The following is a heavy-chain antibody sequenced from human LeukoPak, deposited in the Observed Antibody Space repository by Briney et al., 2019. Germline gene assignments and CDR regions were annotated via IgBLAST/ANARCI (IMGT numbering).Heavy chain of an antibody. J-gene: IGHJ5*02. CDR2: IIPLFDTS. CDR3: ARVRDESGFDP. Sequence: SVTVSCKASGGTFSSSTINWVRQAPGQGLEWMGLIIPLFDTSNYAQEFQGRVTITADESTSTVYMELRSLTSDDTAVYYCARVRDESGFDPWGQGTLVTVSS. CDR1: GGTFSSST. V-gene: IGHV1-69*13. D-gene: IGHD3-9*01.